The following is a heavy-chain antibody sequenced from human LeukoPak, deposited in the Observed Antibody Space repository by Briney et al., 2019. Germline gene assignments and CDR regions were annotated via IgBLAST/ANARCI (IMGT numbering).Heavy chain of an antibody. Sequence: GRSLRLSCAASGFTFSSYGMHWVRQAPGKGLEWGAVISYDGSNKYYADSVKGRFTISRDNSKNTLYLKMNSLRAEDTAVYYCEKVGSYDSSGTFDYWGQGNLVTVSS. V-gene: IGHV3-30*18. CDR1: GFTFSSYG. CDR3: EKVGSYDSSGTFDY. J-gene: IGHJ4*02. D-gene: IGHD3-22*01. CDR2: ISYDGSNK.